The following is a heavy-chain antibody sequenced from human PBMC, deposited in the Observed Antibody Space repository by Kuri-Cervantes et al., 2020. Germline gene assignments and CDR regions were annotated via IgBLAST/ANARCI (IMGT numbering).Heavy chain of an antibody. CDR2: IRGSGDST. J-gene: IGHJ5*01. V-gene: IGHV3-23*01. CDR1: GFPLGNFW. D-gene: IGHD3-22*01. CDR3: AKDRAYDSSWYDS. Sequence: GESLKISCAASGFPLGNFWVYWVRQAPGKGLEWVSTIRGSGDSTYYSDFVKGRFTISRDNSKNTLYLQMNSLRAEDTAVYYCAKDRAYDSSWYDSWGQGTLVTVSS.